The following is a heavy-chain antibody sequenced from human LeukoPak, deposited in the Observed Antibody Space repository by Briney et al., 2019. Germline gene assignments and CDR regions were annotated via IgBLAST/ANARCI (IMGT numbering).Heavy chain of an antibody. Sequence: PGGSLRLSCAASGFTLSSYEMNWVRQAPGKGLEWVSYISSSGSTIYYADSVKGRFTISRDNAKNSLYLQMNNLRADDMAVYYCARGGGQQLEYWGQGALVTVSS. D-gene: IGHD6-13*01. V-gene: IGHV3-48*03. CDR2: ISSSGSTI. CDR3: ARGGGQQLEY. CDR1: GFTLSSYE. J-gene: IGHJ4*02.